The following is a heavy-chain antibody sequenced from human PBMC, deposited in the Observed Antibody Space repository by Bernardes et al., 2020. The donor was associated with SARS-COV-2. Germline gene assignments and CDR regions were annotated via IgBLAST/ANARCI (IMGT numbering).Heavy chain of an antibody. Sequence: SETLSLTCTVSGDSDKYYYWSWIRQPPGKGLEWIGYIYSSGNTGYNPSLKSRVTISMDTSKIQFSLRLSSVTAADTAVYYCARDCSGGSCGYYYGMDVWGQGTTVTVSS. J-gene: IGHJ6*02. V-gene: IGHV4-59*02. CDR2: IYSSGNT. D-gene: IGHD2-15*01. CDR3: ARDCSGGSCGYYYGMDV. CDR1: GDSDKYYY.